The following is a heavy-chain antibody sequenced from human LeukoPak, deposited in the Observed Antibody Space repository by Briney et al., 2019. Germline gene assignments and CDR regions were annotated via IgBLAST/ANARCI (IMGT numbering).Heavy chain of an antibody. J-gene: IGHJ3*02. D-gene: IGHD1-20*01. CDR2: IKQDGSEK. CDR3: ARVYNWNLNDAFDI. Sequence: GGSLRLSCAASRFTLSTYWMSWVRQAPGKGLEWVANIKQDGSEKYYVDSVKGRFTISRDNAKNSLYLQMNSLRAEDTAVYYCARVYNWNLNDAFDIWGQGTMVTVSS. CDR1: RFTLSTYW. V-gene: IGHV3-7*04.